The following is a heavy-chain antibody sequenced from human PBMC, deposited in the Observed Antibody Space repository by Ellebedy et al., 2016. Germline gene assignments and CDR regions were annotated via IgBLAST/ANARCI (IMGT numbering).Heavy chain of an antibody. CDR1: GFTFSGSW. CDR3: ARDLGRRYFDF. V-gene: IGHV3-7*01. D-gene: IGHD3-16*01. CDR2: LNQGGSER. Sequence: GESLKISCAASGFTFSGSWMSWVRQAPGKGLEWVANLNQGGSERYYVDSVKGRFTISRDNAKNSLYLQMNSLRAEDTAVYYCARDLGRRYFDFWGQGTLVTVSS. J-gene: IGHJ4*02.